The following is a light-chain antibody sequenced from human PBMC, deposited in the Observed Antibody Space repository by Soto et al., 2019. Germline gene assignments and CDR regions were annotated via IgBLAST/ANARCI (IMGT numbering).Light chain of an antibody. CDR2: RAS. CDR3: QQYNGT. CDR1: QSITDW. Sequence: DIQMTQSPSTLSASVGDRVTITCRASQSITDWLAWYQQKPWKAPKLLIYRASSLESGVPSRFSGSGYGAQFSLTISSLQPDDFATYYCQQYNGTFGQGTKVEI. V-gene: IGKV1-5*03. J-gene: IGKJ1*01.